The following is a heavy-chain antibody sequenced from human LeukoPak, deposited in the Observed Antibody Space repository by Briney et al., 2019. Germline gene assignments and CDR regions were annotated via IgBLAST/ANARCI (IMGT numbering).Heavy chain of an antibody. CDR3: ARSIAVAGPYYYYGMDV. V-gene: IGHV1-46*01. Sequence: ASVKVSCKASGYTFTSYYMHWVRQAPGQGLEWMGIINPSGGSTSYAQKFQRRVTMTRDTSTSTVYMELSSLRSEDTAVYYCARSIAVAGPYYYYGMDVWGQGTTVTVSS. J-gene: IGHJ6*02. D-gene: IGHD6-19*01. CDR2: INPSGGST. CDR1: GYTFTSYY.